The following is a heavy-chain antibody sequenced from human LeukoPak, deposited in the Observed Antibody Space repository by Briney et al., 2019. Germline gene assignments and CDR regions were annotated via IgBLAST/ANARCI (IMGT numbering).Heavy chain of an antibody. D-gene: IGHD3-22*01. CDR2: IYTSGST. CDR3: ARDYYDSSGYSNWFDP. CDR1: GGSFSGYY. Sequence: SETLSLTCAVYGGSFSGYYWSWIRQPAGKGLEWIGRIYTSGSTNYNPSLKSRVTMSVDTSKNQFSLKLSSVTAADTAVYYCARDYYDSSGYSNWFDPWGQGTLVTVSS. J-gene: IGHJ5*02. V-gene: IGHV4-4*07.